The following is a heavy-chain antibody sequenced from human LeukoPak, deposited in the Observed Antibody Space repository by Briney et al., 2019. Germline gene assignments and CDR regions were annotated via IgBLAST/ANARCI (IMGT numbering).Heavy chain of an antibody. J-gene: IGHJ4*02. CDR2: ISHTGST. V-gene: IGHV4-34*01. Sequence: PSETLSLTCVDYGGSFSGYYWNWIRQSPGKGLEWLGDISHTGSTNYNPSLKSRVTISIDTSKNQFSLKLRSVTAADTAVYFCARGDRRGGSGSHHRAFDYWGQGTLVTVSS. CDR1: GGSFSGYY. D-gene: IGHD3-10*01. CDR3: ARGDRRGGSGSHHRAFDY.